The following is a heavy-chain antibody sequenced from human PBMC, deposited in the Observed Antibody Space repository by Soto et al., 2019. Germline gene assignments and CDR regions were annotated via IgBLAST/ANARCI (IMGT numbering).Heavy chain of an antibody. V-gene: IGHV1-58*01. CDR1: TFTFTSSA. Sequence: QMQLVQSGPEVKKPGTSVKVSCKASTFTFTSSAVQWVRQARGQRLEWIGWIVVGSGNTKYAQNFQERVTITRDMSSGTAYWNLSTLRPEDTAVYYCATHREGPPYYFAYWGQGTLLTVSS. J-gene: IGHJ4*02. CDR2: IVVGSGNT. CDR3: ATHREGPPYYFAY.